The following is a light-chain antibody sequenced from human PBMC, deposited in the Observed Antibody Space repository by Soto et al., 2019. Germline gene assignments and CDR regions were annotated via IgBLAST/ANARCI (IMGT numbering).Light chain of an antibody. J-gene: IGLJ2*01. Sequence: HSALTQPRSVSGSPGQSVTISCTGTSSDVGGYNYVSWYQQHPGKAPKLMIYDVSKRPSGVPDRFSGSKSGNTASLTISGLQAEDEADYYCCSYAGSYTFGVFGGGTQLTVL. CDR3: CSYAGSYTFGV. CDR2: DVS. V-gene: IGLV2-11*01. CDR1: SSDVGGYNY.